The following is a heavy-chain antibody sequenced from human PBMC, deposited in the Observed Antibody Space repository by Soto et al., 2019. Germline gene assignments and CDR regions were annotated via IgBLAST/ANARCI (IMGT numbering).Heavy chain of an antibody. CDR1: VDSITSADYY. Sequence: PSETLSLTCTVSVDSITSADYYWSWIRQSPERGLEWIGYIYYSGSTDYNPSFQSRVTISVDTSKNQFSLRLRSVTAADTAVYYCVAYRLLFDFWGQGTPVTVSS. CDR2: IYYSGST. D-gene: IGHD1-26*01. V-gene: IGHV4-30-4*01. J-gene: IGHJ4*02. CDR3: VAYRLLFDF.